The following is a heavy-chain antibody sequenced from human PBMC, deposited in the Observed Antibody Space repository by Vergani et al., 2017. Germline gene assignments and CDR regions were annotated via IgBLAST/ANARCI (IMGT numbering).Heavy chain of an antibody. V-gene: IGHV3-73*02. CDR3: ARLHYYGSGTT. D-gene: IGHD3-10*01. CDR2: IRSKANSYAT. Sequence: EVQLVESGGGLVQPGGSLNLSCAASGFTFSGSAMHWVRQASGKGLEWVGRIRSKANSYATAYAASVKGRFTISRDDSKNTAYLQMNSLKTEDPAVYYCARLHYYGSGTTWGQGTLVTVSS. CDR1: GFTFSGSA. J-gene: IGHJ4*02.